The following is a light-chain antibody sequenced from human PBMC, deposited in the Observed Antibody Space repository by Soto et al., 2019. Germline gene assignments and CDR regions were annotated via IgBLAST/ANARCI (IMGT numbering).Light chain of an antibody. CDR2: DAS. J-gene: IGKJ1*01. V-gene: IGKV1-33*01. CDR1: QDIINY. Sequence: DIQMTQSPSSLSASVGDRVTITCQASQDIINYLNWYQQKPGKAPKLLIYDASNLETGVPSRFSGSGSGTDFTFTISSPQPEDIATYYCQQYDNLPWTFGQGTKVDI. CDR3: QQYDNLPWT.